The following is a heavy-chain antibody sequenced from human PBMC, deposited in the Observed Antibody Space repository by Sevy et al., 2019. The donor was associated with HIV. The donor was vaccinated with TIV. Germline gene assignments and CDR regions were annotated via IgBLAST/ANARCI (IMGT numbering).Heavy chain of an antibody. CDR3: ARDLPPSATTVAHFDC. CDR1: GFSFSSYE. V-gene: IGHV3-48*03. D-gene: IGHD4-17*01. CDR2: ISNSGSSV. J-gene: IGHJ4*02. Sequence: PGGSLRLSGAASGFSFSSYEMNWVRQAPGKGLEWLSYISNSGSSVYYSDSVRGRFTISRDNARNSLYLQMNSLRAEDTAVYYCARDLPPSATTVAHFDCWGQGTLVTVSS.